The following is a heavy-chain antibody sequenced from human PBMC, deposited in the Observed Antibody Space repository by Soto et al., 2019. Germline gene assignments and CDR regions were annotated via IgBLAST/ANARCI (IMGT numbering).Heavy chain of an antibody. D-gene: IGHD3-16*02. CDR1: GYTLTNYY. CDR2: INPSGGST. CDR3: ARGSGGIIVYYFDY. Sequence: ASVKVSCKASGYTLTNYYMHWVRQAPGQGLEWMGIINPSGGSTTYAQEFQGRVTMTRDTSTSTVYMELSSLRSEDTAVYYCARGSGGIIVYYFDYWGQGTLVTVSS. J-gene: IGHJ4*02. V-gene: IGHV1-46*01.